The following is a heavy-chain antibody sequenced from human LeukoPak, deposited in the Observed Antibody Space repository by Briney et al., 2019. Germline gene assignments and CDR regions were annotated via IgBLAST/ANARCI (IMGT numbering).Heavy chain of an antibody. CDR2: IDPSDSYT. CDR1: GYSFTSYW. V-gene: IGHV5-10-1*01. D-gene: IGHD2-2*01. Sequence: GESLRISCKGSGYSFTSYWISWVRQMPGKGLEWMGRIDPSDSYTNHSPSFQGHVTISADKSISTAYLQWSSLKASDTAMYYCAVGAAGCSSTSCYHYWGQGTLVTVSS. J-gene: IGHJ4*02. CDR3: AVGAAGCSSTSCYHY.